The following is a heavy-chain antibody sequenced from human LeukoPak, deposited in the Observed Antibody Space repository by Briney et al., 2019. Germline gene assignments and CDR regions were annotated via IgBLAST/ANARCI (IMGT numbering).Heavy chain of an antibody. CDR2: ISGSGGST. J-gene: IGHJ4*02. CDR1: GFNFSSYA. Sequence: GGSLRLSCAASGFNFSSYAMSWVRQAPGKGLEWVSAISGSGGSTYYADSVKGRFTISRDNSKNTLYLQMNSLRAEDTAVYYCARDQKYSGSDEATFDYWGQGTLVTVSS. CDR3: ARDQKYSGSDEATFDY. V-gene: IGHV3-23*01. D-gene: IGHD1-26*01.